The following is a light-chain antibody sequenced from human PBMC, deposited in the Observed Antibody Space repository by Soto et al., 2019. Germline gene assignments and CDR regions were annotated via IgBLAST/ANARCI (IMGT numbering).Light chain of an antibody. J-gene: IGLJ1*01. V-gene: IGLV1-40*01. CDR1: SSNIGAGYD. CDR3: QSYDSSLSGFYV. Sequence: QSVLPQLPSVSGAPGQRVTISCTGSSSNIGAGYDVHWYQQLPGTAPKLLIYGNSNRPSGVPDRFSGSKSGTSASLAITGLQAEDEADYYCQSYDSSLSGFYVFGTGTKVT. CDR2: GNS.